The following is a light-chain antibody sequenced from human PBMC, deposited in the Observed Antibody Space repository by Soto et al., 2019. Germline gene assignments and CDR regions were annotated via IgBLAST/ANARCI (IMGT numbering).Light chain of an antibody. V-gene: IGLV2-23*01. Sequence: QSVLARPASVSGSPGQSITIYCTGASGYVGTYSLVSWYQQHPGKAPKVVIYEGHKRPSGVPDRFSGSTSVNTASLTISGLQTDDEADYYCCLYVGATTYVFGTGTKVTVL. CDR1: SGYVGTYSL. J-gene: IGLJ1*01. CDR2: EGH. CDR3: CLYVGATTYV.